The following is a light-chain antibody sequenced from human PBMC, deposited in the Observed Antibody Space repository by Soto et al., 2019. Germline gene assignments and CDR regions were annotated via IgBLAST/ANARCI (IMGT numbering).Light chain of an antibody. CDR3: RHYDSLPIN. CDR2: GAS. Sequence: EIVLTQSPCTLSLSPGERATRSCRASQSVSSSYLAWYQQKPGQPPRLLIYGASSRATGIPDRFSGSGSGTDFTLTISRLEPEDFAMFYCRHYDSLPINFGQGTRLEIK. J-gene: IGKJ5*01. CDR1: QSVSSSY. V-gene: IGKV3-20*01.